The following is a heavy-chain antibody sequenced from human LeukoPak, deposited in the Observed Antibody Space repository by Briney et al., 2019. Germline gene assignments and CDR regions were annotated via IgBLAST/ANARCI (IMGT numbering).Heavy chain of an antibody. CDR3: AKDTRWFGEFGTHGMDV. Sequence: GGSLRLSCAASGFTFDDYAMHWVRQAPGKGLEWVSGISWNSGSIGYADSVKGRFTISRDNAKNSLYLQMNSLRAEDTALYYCAKDTRWFGEFGTHGMDVWGQGTTVTVSS. CDR2: ISWNSGSI. D-gene: IGHD3-10*01. J-gene: IGHJ6*02. V-gene: IGHV3-9*01. CDR1: GFTFDDYA.